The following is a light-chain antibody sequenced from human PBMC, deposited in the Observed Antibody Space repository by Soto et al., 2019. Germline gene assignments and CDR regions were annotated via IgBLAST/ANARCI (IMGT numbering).Light chain of an antibody. J-gene: IGKJ1*01. V-gene: IGKV4-1*01. Sequence: DIVMSQSPDSLAVSLGERATINCKSSQSIFYSSNNKNYLTWYQQKPGQPPKLLIYWASTRESGVPDRFCGSGSGTDFTLTISSLQAEDVAVYYCQQYYSTPWPFGQGTKVDIK. CDR2: WAS. CDR1: QSIFYSSNNKNY. CDR3: QQYYSTPWP.